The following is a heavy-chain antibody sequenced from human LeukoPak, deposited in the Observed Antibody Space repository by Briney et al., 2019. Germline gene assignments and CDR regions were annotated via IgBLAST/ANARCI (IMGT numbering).Heavy chain of an antibody. CDR2: MNPNTGNT. CDR1: GYTLTSYD. Sequence: ASVRVSCKAPGYTLTSYDINWVGQAAGQGREWMGWMNPNTGNTGYAQKFQGRVTITRNTSISTAYMELSSLRSEDTAVYYCARGRGAARRYYYYYMDVWGNGTTVTVSS. V-gene: IGHV1-8*03. D-gene: IGHD6-6*01. J-gene: IGHJ6*03. CDR3: ARGRGAARRYYYYYMDV.